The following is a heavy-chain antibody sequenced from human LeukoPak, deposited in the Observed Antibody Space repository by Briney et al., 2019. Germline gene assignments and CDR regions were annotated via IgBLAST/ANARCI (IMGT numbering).Heavy chain of an antibody. CDR2: IYYSGST. V-gene: IGHV4-39*07. CDR3: ARERVRGVIITLFDY. CDR1: GGSISSSSYY. J-gene: IGHJ4*02. Sequence: SEILSLTCTVSGGSISSSSYYWGWIRQPPGKGLEWIGSIYYSGSTYYNPSLKSRVTISVDTSKNQFSLKLSSVTAADTAVYYCARERVRGVIITLFDYWGQGTLVTVSS. D-gene: IGHD3-10*01.